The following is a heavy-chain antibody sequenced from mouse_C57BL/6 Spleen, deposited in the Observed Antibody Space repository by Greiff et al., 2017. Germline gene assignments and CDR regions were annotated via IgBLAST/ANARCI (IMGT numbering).Heavy chain of an antibody. CDR1: GYTFTSYW. Sequence: QVHVKQSGAELVRPGTSVKLSCKASGYTFTSYWMHWVKQRPGQGLEWIGVIDPSDSYTNYNQKFKGKATLTVDTSSSTAYMQLSSLTSEDSAVYYCASTAQATLAYWGQGTLVTVSA. CDR2: IDPSDSYT. J-gene: IGHJ3*01. D-gene: IGHD3-2*02. CDR3: ASTAQATLAY. V-gene: IGHV1-59*01.